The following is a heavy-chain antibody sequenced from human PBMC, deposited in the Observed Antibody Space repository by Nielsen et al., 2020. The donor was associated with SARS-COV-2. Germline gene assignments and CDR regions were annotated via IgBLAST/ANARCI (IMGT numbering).Heavy chain of an antibody. CDR2: ISSSGTHT. J-gene: IGHJ4*02. V-gene: IGHV3-11*03. Sequence: GESLKISCAASGFSLSDFYMTWIHQAPGKGLEWVSYISSSGTHTKYADSVKGRFTVYRDNAKNSVSLQMNSLSAEDTAVYYCARRHGYNYDSWGQGSLVTVSS. D-gene: IGHD5-24*01. CDR1: GFSLSDFY. CDR3: ARRHGYNYDS.